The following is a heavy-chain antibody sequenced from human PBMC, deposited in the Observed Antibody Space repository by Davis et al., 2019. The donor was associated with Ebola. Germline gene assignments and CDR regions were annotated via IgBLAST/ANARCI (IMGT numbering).Heavy chain of an antibody. Sequence: PSVKVSCKASGGTFSSYAISWVRQAPGQGLEWMGWINAGNGNTKYSQKFQGRVTITRDTSTSTVYMELSSLRSEDTAVYYCARDYYGSGSYFSFDPWGQGTLVTVSS. V-gene: IGHV1-3*01. CDR3: ARDYYGSGSYFSFDP. D-gene: IGHD3-10*01. CDR1: GGTFSSYA. CDR2: INAGNGNT. J-gene: IGHJ5*02.